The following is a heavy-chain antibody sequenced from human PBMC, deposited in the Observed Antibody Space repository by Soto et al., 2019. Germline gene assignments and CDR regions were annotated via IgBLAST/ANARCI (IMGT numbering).Heavy chain of an antibody. V-gene: IGHV1-18*01. CDR3: ARDGGSIAVAGTLPH. D-gene: IGHD6-19*01. CDR1: GYTFTSYA. CDR2: ISAYNGNT. Sequence: ASVKVSCKASGYTFTSYAMHWVRQAPGQRLEWMGWISAYNGNTNYAQKLQGRVTMTTDTSTSTAYMELRSLRSDDTAVYYCARDGGSIAVAGTLPHWGQGTLVTVSS. J-gene: IGHJ4*02.